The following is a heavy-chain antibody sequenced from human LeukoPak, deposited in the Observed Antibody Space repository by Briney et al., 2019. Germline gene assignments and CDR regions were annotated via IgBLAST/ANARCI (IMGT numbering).Heavy chain of an antibody. J-gene: IGHJ6*02. Sequence: ASVKVSCKASGYTFTSYDISWVRQATGQGLEWMGWMNPNSGNTGYAQKFQGRVTMTRNTSISTAYMELSSLRSEDTAVYYCARVGYSSSWYPVPYYGMDVWGQGTTVTVSS. CDR2: MNPNSGNT. CDR1: GYTFTSYD. D-gene: IGHD6-13*01. CDR3: ARVGYSSSWYPVPYYGMDV. V-gene: IGHV1-8*01.